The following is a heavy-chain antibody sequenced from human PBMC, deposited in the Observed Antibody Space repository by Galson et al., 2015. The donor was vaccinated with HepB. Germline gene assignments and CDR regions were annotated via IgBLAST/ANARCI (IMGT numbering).Heavy chain of an antibody. CDR2: IRGSGVNT. CDR1: GFTFSSYA. J-gene: IGHJ4*02. V-gene: IGHV3-23*01. CDR3: AKDGGSSEYFDY. D-gene: IGHD2-15*01. Sequence: SLRLSCAASGFTFSSYAMSWVRQAPGKGLEWVSAIRGSGVNTDYADSVKGRFTISRDNSKNTLYLQMNSLRPEDTAVYYCAKDGGSSEYFDYWGQGTLVTVSS.